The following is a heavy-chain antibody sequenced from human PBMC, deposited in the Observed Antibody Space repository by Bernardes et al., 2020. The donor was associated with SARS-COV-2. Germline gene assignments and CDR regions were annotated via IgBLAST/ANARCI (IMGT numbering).Heavy chain of an antibody. Sequence: SEPLSLTCTVSGGSISYYYWSWLRRFPGKGLEWIGYIYYNENTNYNPSLKSRVTISRDTSTSQVSLRLTSVTAEDTAVYYCARAYSFDTWFFDSWGQGTLVTVSS. D-gene: IGHD4-4*01. J-gene: IGHJ5*01. CDR2: IYYNENT. V-gene: IGHV4-59*12. CDR1: GGSISYYY. CDR3: ARAYSFDTWFFDS.